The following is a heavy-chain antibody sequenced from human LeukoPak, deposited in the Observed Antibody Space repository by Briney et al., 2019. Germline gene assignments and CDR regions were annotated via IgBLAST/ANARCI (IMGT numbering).Heavy chain of an antibody. CDR1: GFTLSSYS. CDR2: ISSTSAYI. V-gene: IGHV3-21*01. J-gene: IGHJ6*02. D-gene: IGHD6-19*01. CDR3: ARVSSNGRHYYYYPMDV. Sequence: PGGSLRLSCAASGFTLSSYSLKWVRQPPGKGLEWVSSISSTSAYIYYADSVKGRFTISRDNAKNSLYLQMNSLRADDTAVYYCARVSSNGRHYYYYPMDVWGQGTTVTVSS.